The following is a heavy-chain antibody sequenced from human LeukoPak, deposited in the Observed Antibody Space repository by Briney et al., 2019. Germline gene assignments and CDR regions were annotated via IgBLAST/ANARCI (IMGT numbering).Heavy chain of an antibody. V-gene: IGHV3-21*01. CDR2: SSSSSSYI. Sequence: GGSLRLSCAASGFTFSSYWMSWVRQAPGKGLEWVSSSSSSSSYIYYADSVKGRFTISRDNAKNSLYLQMNSLRAEDTAVYYCARATVLNAFDIWGQGTMVTVSS. D-gene: IGHD4-17*01. J-gene: IGHJ3*02. CDR1: GFTFSSYW. CDR3: ARATVLNAFDI.